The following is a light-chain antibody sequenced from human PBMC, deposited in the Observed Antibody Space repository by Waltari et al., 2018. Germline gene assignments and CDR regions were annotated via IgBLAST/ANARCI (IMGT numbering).Light chain of an antibody. J-gene: IGKJ2*01. V-gene: IGKV1-39*01. CDR3: QHSDGPSP. CDR2: TTS. CDR1: QSITRY. Sequence: DIQMTQSPSSLSASVGDRVTIPCRASQSITRYLNWYQQKPGKAPKLLIYTTSTLQSDIPSRFSGSGSGTDFTLTISSLQPEDFATYYCQHSDGPSPFGQGTKLEIK.